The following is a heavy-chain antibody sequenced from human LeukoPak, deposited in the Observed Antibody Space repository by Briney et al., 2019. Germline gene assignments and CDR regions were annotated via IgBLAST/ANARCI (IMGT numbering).Heavy chain of an antibody. V-gene: IGHV1-69*13. J-gene: IGHJ4*02. CDR3: ARGGIAAAGTFDY. CDR2: IIPIFGTA. Sequence: GASVKVSCKASGGTFSSYAISWVRQALGQGLEWMGGIIPIFGTANYAQKFQGRVTITADESTSTAYMELSSLRSEDTAVYYCARGGIAAAGTFDYWGQGTLVTVSS. CDR1: GGTFSSYA. D-gene: IGHD6-13*01.